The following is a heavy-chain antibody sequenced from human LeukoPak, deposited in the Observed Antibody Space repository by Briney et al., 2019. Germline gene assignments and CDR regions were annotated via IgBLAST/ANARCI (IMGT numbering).Heavy chain of an antibody. Sequence: PGGSLRLSCTSSGFTFGDYAVNWVRQAPGKGLEWVGFIRSKAYGGTTEYAASVKGRFTVSRDDSKSIAYLHMDGLKTDDTAVYYCTRDPAPYSGSVNWFDPWGQGTLVTVSS. CDR1: GFTFGDYA. CDR3: TRDPAPYSGSVNWFDP. V-gene: IGHV3-49*04. J-gene: IGHJ5*02. CDR2: IRSKAYGGTT. D-gene: IGHD1-26*01.